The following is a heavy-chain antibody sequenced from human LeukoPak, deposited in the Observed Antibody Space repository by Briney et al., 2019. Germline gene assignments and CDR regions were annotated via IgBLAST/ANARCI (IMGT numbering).Heavy chain of an antibody. V-gene: IGHV6-1*01. CDR3: ARETSIAVAGTRLYYYYGMDV. CDR1: GDSFSSNSAA. Sequence: SQTLSLTCAISGDSFSSNSAAWNWLRQSPSRGLEWLGRTYYRSKWYNDYAVSVKSRITINPDTSKNQFSLQLNSVTPEDTAVYYCARETSIAVAGTRLYYYYGMDVWGKGTTVTVSS. D-gene: IGHD6-19*01. CDR2: TYYRSKWYN. J-gene: IGHJ6*04.